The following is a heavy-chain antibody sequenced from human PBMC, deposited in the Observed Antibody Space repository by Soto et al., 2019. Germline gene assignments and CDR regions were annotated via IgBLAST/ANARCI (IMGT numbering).Heavy chain of an antibody. D-gene: IGHD1-26*01. Sequence: QVQLVESGGGVVQPGRSLRLSCAASGFTFSSYAMHWVRQAPGKGLEWVAVISYDGSNKYYADSVKGRFTISRDNSKNTLYLKMNSLRAEDTAVYYCARDGFWRPSPGSYFDYWGQGTLVTVSS. CDR2: ISYDGSNK. J-gene: IGHJ4*02. CDR1: GFTFSSYA. CDR3: ARDGFWRPSPGSYFDY. V-gene: IGHV3-30-3*01.